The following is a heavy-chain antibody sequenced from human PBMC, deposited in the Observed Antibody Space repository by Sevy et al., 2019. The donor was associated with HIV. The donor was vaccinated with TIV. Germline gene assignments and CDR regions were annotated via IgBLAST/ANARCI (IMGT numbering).Heavy chain of an antibody. CDR1: GGTFSSYA. CDR2: IIPIFGTA. D-gene: IGHD3-3*01. CDR3: AKIFGVVISHYYYGMDV. Sequence: ASVKVSCKASGGTFSSYAMSWVRQAPGQGLEWMGGIIPIFGTANYAQKFQGRVTITADESTSTAYMELSSLRSEDTAVYYCAKIFGVVISHYYYGMDVWGQGTTVTVSS. J-gene: IGHJ6*02. V-gene: IGHV1-69*13.